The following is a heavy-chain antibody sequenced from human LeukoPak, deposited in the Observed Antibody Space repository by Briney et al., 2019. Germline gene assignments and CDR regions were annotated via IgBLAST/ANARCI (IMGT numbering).Heavy chain of an antibody. CDR2: IYYTGNT. D-gene: IGHD6-19*01. Sequence: SETLSLTCTVSGGSISSYYWTWIGQPPGKGLEWIGYIYYTGNTNYNPSLKSRVSISVDTSKNHFSLKLSSVTAADTAVYYCARRSKAVAGLAFDIWGRRTMVTDSS. J-gene: IGHJ3*02. V-gene: IGHV4-59*08. CDR3: ARRSKAVAGLAFDI. CDR1: GGSISSYY.